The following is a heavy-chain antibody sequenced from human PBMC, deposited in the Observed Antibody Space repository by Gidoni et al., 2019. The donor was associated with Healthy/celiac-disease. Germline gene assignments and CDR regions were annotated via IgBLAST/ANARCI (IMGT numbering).Heavy chain of an antibody. J-gene: IGHJ4*02. CDR2: IKKDGSEK. D-gene: IGHD3-10*02. CDR3: ARDVLGLDY. V-gene: IGHV3-7*01. Sequence: EVQLVESGGGLVQPGGSLRLPCAAAGFTFSSYWMSWVRQAPGKGLEWVANIKKDGSEKYFVDSIKGRFTISRDNAKNSLYLQMNSLRADDTAVYYCARDVLGLDYWGQGTLVTVSS. CDR1: GFTFSSYW.